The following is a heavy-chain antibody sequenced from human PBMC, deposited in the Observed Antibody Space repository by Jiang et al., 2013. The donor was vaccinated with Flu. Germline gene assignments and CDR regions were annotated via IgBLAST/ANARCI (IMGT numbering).Heavy chain of an antibody. D-gene: IGHD6-19*01. Sequence: SRGLEWLGRTYYRSKWYNDYAVSVKSRITINPDTAKNQFSLQLNSVTPEDTAVYYCARGSSGWYYFDYWGQGTLVTVSS. CDR2: TYYRSKWYN. J-gene: IGHJ4*02. CDR3: ARGSSGWYYFDY. V-gene: IGHV6-1*01.